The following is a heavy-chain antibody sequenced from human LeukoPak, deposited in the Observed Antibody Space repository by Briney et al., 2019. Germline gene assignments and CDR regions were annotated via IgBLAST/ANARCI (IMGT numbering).Heavy chain of an antibody. CDR2: IYPGDSDT. CDR3: ARPCSSTSCSPWAFDI. V-gene: IGHV5-51*01. Sequence: GESLKISCKGSGYSFTSYWIGWVRQMPGKGLEWMGIIYPGDSDTRYSPSLQGQVTISADKSISTAYLQWSILKASDTAMYYCARPCSSTSCSPWAFDIWGQGTMVTVSS. J-gene: IGHJ3*02. D-gene: IGHD2-2*01. CDR1: GYSFTSYW.